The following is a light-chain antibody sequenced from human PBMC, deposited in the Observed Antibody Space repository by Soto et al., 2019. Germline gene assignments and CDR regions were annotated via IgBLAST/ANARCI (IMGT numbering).Light chain of an antibody. V-gene: IGLV2-8*01. CDR3: SSFAGSNNFPYV. CDR2: EIN. Sequence: QSVLTQPSSASGSPGQSVAISCTGTSSEVGAYDYVSWYQQHPGKAPKLMIYEINKRPSGVPDRFSGSKSGNTASLTVSGLQAEDEADYYCSSFAGSNNFPYVFGTGTKVTVL. J-gene: IGLJ1*01. CDR1: SSEVGAYDY.